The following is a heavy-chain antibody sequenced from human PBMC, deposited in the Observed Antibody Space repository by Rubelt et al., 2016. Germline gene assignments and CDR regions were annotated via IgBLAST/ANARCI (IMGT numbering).Heavy chain of an antibody. V-gene: IGHV2-5*02. CDR3: AHTTASRNYAMDV. CDR2: IYWDDVE. J-gene: IGHJ6*02. Sequence: QITLKESGPTLVKPTQTLTLTCTFSGFSLTTTEVGVGWIRQPPGKALEWLAFIYWDDVERYNPSLRGRLTITKDPSRNQVVLTMTDMDPVDTATYYCAHTTASRNYAMDVWGQGTTVTVSS. CDR1: GFSLTTTEVG.